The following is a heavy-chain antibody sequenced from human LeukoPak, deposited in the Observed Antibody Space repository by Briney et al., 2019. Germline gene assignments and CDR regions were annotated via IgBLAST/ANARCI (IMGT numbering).Heavy chain of an antibody. J-gene: IGHJ1*01. CDR3: ARGAARGNRYFQH. CDR1: GGSFSGYY. Sequence: PSETLSLTCAVYGGSFSGYYWSWIRQPPGKGLEWIGEINHSGSTNYNPSLKSRVTISVDTSKNQFSLKLSSVTAADTAVYYCARGAARGNRYFQHWGQGTLVTVFS. V-gene: IGHV4-34*01. CDR2: INHSGST. D-gene: IGHD3-16*01.